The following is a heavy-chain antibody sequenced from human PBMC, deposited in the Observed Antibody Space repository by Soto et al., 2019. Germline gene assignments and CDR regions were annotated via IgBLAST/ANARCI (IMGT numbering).Heavy chain of an antibody. D-gene: IGHD6-13*01. CDR2: IYPGDSDT. V-gene: IGHV5-51*01. Sequence: GESLKISCKGSGYSFTSYWIGWVRQMPGKGLEWMGIIYPGDSDTRYSPSFQGQVTISADKSTSTAYLQWSSLKASDTAMYYCARYVAPVYSSSWTYYYYGMDVWGQGTTVTVSS. CDR1: GYSFTSYW. J-gene: IGHJ6*02. CDR3: ARYVAPVYSSSWTYYYYGMDV.